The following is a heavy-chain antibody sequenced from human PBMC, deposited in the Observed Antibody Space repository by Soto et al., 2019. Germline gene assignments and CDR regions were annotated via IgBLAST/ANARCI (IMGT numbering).Heavy chain of an antibody. J-gene: IGHJ3*02. CDR1: GYTFTSYY. CDR2: INPSGGST. CDR3: ARQIPMNYYDSSGYSDAFDI. V-gene: IGHV1-46*01. D-gene: IGHD3-22*01. Sequence: ASVKVSCTASGYTFTSYYMHRVRQAPGQGLEWMGIINPSGGSTSYAQKFQGRVTMTRDTSTSTVYMELSSLRSEDTAVYYCARQIPMNYYDSSGYSDAFDIWGQGTMVTVSS.